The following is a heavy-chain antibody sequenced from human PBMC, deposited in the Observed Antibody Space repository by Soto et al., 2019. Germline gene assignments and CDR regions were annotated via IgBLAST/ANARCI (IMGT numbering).Heavy chain of an antibody. CDR1: GFTFSSYG. D-gene: IGHD3-10*01. Sequence: PGGSLRLSCAASGFTFSSYGMHWVRQAPDKGLEWVAVISYDGSNKYYADSVKGRFTISRDNSKNTLYLQMNSLRAEDTAVYYCAKVHPHYYGSGSYYNVPGYYYYYGMDVWGQGTTVTVSS. V-gene: IGHV3-30*18. J-gene: IGHJ6*02. CDR3: AKVHPHYYGSGSYYNVPGYYYYYGMDV. CDR2: ISYDGSNK.